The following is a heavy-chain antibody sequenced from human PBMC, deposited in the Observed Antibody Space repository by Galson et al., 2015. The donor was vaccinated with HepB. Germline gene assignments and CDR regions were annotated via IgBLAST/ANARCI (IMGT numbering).Heavy chain of an antibody. CDR2: IYYSGST. D-gene: IGHD6-19*01. CDR3: ARDQGVAASNGDYYYGMDV. J-gene: IGHJ6*02. Sequence: LSLTCTVSGGSISSYYWSWIRQPPGKGLEWIGYIYYSGSTNYNPSLKSRVTISVDTSKNQFSLKLSSVTAADTAVYYCARDQGVAASNGDYYYGMDVWGQGTTVTVSS. CDR1: GGSISSYY. V-gene: IGHV4-59*01.